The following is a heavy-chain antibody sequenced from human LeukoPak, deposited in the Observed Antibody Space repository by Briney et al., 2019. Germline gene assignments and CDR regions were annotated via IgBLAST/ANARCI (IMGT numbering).Heavy chain of an antibody. CDR3: ARDPWELTHYYYYGMDV. Sequence: GGSLRLSCAASGFTFSSYAMHWVRQAPGKGLEWVAVISYDGSNKYYADSVKGRFTISRDNSKNALYLQMNSLRAEDTAVYYCARDPWELTHYYYYGMDVWGQGTTVTVSS. CDR2: ISYDGSNK. J-gene: IGHJ6*02. V-gene: IGHV3-30-3*01. D-gene: IGHD1-26*01. CDR1: GFTFSSYA.